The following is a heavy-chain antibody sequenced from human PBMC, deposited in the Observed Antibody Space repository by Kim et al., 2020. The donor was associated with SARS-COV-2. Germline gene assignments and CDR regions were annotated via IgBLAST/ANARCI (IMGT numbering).Heavy chain of an antibody. J-gene: IGHJ4*02. CDR2: IEKDGSKR. CDR3: ARDSGYNYNY. V-gene: IGHV3-7*01. Sequence: GGSLRLSCAASGFTLSSHWMSWVRQAPGKGLEWVANIEKDGSKRDYGDSVKGRFTISRDNAKNSVYLQMNSLRAEDTAVYYCARDSGYNYNYWGQGTLVT. CDR1: GFTLSSHW. D-gene: IGHD5-12*01.